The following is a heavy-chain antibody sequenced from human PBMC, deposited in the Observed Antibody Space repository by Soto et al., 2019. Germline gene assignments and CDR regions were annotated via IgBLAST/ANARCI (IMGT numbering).Heavy chain of an antibody. Sequence: PGGSLRLSCAASGFTFSSYGMHWVRQAPGKGLEWVAVIWYDGSNKYYADSVKGRFTISRDNSKNTLYLQMNSLRAEDTAVYYCARDHLGLELSGVDYWGQGTLVTVSS. CDR1: GFTFSSYG. V-gene: IGHV3-33*01. CDR2: IWYDGSNK. D-gene: IGHD1-7*01. CDR3: ARDHLGLELSGVDY. J-gene: IGHJ4*02.